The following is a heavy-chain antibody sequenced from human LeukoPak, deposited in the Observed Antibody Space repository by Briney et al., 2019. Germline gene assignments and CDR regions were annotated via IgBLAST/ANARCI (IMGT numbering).Heavy chain of an antibody. Sequence: SETLSLTCAVYGGSFSGYYWSWLRQPPERGLEWIGEINHSGDTNYNPSLKSRVTISVDTSKNQFSLRLSSVTAADTAVYYCARVGSSGLSSTYYYYMDVWGKGTTVTVSS. CDR3: ARVGSSGLSSTYYYYMDV. D-gene: IGHD3-10*01. V-gene: IGHV4-34*01. CDR2: INHSGDT. CDR1: GGSFSGYY. J-gene: IGHJ6*03.